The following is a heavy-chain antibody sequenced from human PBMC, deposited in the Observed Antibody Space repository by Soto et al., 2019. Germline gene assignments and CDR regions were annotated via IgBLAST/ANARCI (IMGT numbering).Heavy chain of an antibody. V-gene: IGHV1-18*01. CDR3: ARSGLPDPVVVVGHTPFDP. J-gene: IGHJ5*02. D-gene: IGHD2-15*01. CDR2: ISAYNGDT. Sequence: ASVKVSCKAYGYTFTNYDINWVRQAPGQGLEWMGWISAYNGDTNYAQKLQGRVTMTTDTSTSTAYMELRSLRSDDTAVYYCARSGLPDPVVVVGHTPFDPWGQGTLVTVSS. CDR1: GYTFTNYD.